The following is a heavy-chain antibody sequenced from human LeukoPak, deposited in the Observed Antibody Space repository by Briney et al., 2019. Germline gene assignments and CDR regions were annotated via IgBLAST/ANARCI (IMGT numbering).Heavy chain of an antibody. J-gene: IGHJ6*03. V-gene: IGHV3-23*01. CDR2: FSGSGGTT. CDR1: GFTFNNYA. Sequence: GGSLRLSCAASGFTFNNYAMNWVRQAPGRGLEWVSGFSGSGGTTYYADSVKGRFTISRDNSKNTLYLQMNSLRVEDTAVYYCANGNRCTSPNCLGYYYFYMDVWGKGTTVTVSS. CDR3: ANGNRCTSPNCLGYYYFYMDV. D-gene: IGHD2-8*01.